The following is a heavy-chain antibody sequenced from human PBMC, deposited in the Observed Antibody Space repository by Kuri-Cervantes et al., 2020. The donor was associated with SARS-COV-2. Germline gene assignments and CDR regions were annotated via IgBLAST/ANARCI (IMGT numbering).Heavy chain of an antibody. D-gene: IGHD2-15*01. CDR1: GASIRTTYY. J-gene: IGHJ4*02. CDR2: ISYDGSNK. CDR3: AKDQHGIVVVVAAIDY. V-gene: IGHV3-30*18. Sequence: GGSLRLSCTVSGASIRTTYYYWGWVRQPPGKGLEWVALISYDGSNKFYADSVKGRFTISRDNSKNTLYLQMNSLRAEDTAVYYCAKDQHGIVVVVAAIDYWGQGTLVTVSS.